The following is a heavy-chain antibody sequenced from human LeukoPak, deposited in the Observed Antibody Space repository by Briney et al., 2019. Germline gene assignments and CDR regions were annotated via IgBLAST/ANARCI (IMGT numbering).Heavy chain of an antibody. Sequence: GGSLRLSCAASGFTFSSYSMNWVRQAPGKGLEWVSSISSSSSYIYYADSVKGRFTISRDNAKNSLYLQMHSLRAEDTAVYYCARDGVAATNWFDPWGQGTLVTVSS. CDR1: GFTFSSYS. D-gene: IGHD6-19*01. V-gene: IGHV3-21*01. CDR3: ARDGVAATNWFDP. CDR2: ISSSSSYI. J-gene: IGHJ5*02.